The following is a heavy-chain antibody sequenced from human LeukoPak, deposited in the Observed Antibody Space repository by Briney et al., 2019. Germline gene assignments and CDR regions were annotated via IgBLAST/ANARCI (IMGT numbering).Heavy chain of an antibody. J-gene: IGHJ4*02. D-gene: IGHD3-3*01. V-gene: IGHV4-38-2*02. CDR2: ISHRGST. CDR3: ARGAEYYAIWRGYAGYSDY. Sequence: PSETLSLTCTVSGYSISNGYYWGWIRKPPGKGLEWVGSISHRGSTYYNPSLRSRITISLDRSKQKFSLKLTSVTAADTAVYFCARGAEYYAIWRGYAGYSDYWGQGTLVTVSS. CDR1: GYSISNGYY.